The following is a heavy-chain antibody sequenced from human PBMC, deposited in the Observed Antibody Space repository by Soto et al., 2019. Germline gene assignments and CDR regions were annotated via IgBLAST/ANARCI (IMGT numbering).Heavy chain of an antibody. J-gene: IGHJ4*02. CDR1: GYSISSGYY. D-gene: IGHD6-13*01. CDR3: ARVYIAAAAVY. Sequence: KPSETLSLTCAVSGYSISSGYYWGWIRQPTGKGLEWIGSIYHSGSTYYNPSLKSRVTISVDTSKYQFSLKLSSVTAADTAVSYCARVYIAAAAVYWGQGTLVTVS. CDR2: IYHSGST. V-gene: IGHV4-38-2*01.